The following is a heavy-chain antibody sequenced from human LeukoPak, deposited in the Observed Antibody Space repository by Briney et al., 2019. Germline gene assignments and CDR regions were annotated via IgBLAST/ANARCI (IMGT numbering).Heavy chain of an antibody. CDR2: IYYSGST. D-gene: IGHD3-16*01. J-gene: IGHJ4*02. Sequence: SETLSLTCTVSGGSISSYYWSWIRQPPGKGLEWIGYIYYSGSTNYNPSLKSRVTISVDTSKNQFSLKLTSVTAADTAVYYCARSEINDYFKYWGQGILVTVST. CDR3: ARSEINDYFKY. CDR1: GGSISSYY. V-gene: IGHV4-59*08.